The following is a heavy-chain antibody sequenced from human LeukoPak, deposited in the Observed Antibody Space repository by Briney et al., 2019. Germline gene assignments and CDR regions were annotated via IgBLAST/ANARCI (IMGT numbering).Heavy chain of an antibody. CDR2: ISSSGSSI. CDR3: ARGGREYSSSYDL. J-gene: IGHJ5*02. Sequence: GGSLRLSCAASGFTFSDYYMSWIRQAPGKGLEWVSYISSSGSSIYYADSVKGRFTISRDSAKNSLYLQMNSLRVEDTAVYYCARGGREYSSSYDLWGQGTLVTVSS. D-gene: IGHD6-6*01. CDR1: GFTFSDYY. V-gene: IGHV3-11*01.